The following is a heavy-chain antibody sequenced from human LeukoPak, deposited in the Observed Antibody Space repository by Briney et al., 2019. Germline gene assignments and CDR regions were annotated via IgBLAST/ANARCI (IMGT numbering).Heavy chain of an antibody. CDR3: ARDPIVGATTDYYYGMDV. J-gene: IGHJ6*02. V-gene: IGHV4-34*01. CDR2: INHSGST. CDR1: GGSFSGYY. Sequence: PSETLSLTCAVYGGSFSGYYWSWIRRPPGKGLEWIGEINHSGSTNYNPSLKSRVTISVDTSKNQFSLKLSSVTAADTAVYYCARDPIVGATTDYYYGMDVWGQGTTVTVSS. D-gene: IGHD1-26*01.